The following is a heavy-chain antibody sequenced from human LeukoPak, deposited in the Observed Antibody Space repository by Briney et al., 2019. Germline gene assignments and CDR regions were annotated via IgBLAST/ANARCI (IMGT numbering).Heavy chain of an antibody. D-gene: IGHD6-19*01. Sequence: SETLSLTCTVSGGSISSSSYYWGWIRQPPGKGLEWIGSIYYSGSTYYNPSLKSRVTISVDTSKNQFSLKLSSVTAADTAVYYCARDSGDLVDSGWYFDYWGQGTLVTVSS. CDR1: GGSISSSSYY. J-gene: IGHJ4*02. V-gene: IGHV4-39*07. CDR3: ARDSGDLVDSGWYFDY. CDR2: IYYSGST.